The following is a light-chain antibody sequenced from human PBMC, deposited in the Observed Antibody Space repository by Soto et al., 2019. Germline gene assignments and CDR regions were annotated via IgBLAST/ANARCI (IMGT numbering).Light chain of an antibody. J-gene: IGKJ1*01. V-gene: IGKV4-1*01. CDR1: QSVLYSSNNKNY. CDR2: WAS. CDR3: QQYYSDPQ. Sequence: DIVMTQSPDSLAVSLGERATINCKSSQSVLYSSNNKNYLAWYQQKPGQPPKLLIYWASTRESGVPDRFSGSGSGTDFTLTISSLQAEDVAVYYCQQYYSDPQFDQGTKVEIK.